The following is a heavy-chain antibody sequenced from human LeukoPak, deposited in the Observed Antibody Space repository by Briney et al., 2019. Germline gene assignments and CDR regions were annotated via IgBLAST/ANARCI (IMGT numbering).Heavy chain of an antibody. V-gene: IGHV3-23*01. Sequence: GGSLRLSCAASGIIFSSYAMSWVRQAPGKGLEWVSTISFNGGNTEYADSVKGRFTISRDTSNNTLYLQLNSLRAEDTAVYYCAKDGRTSGYYYDSSGSGYWGQGTLVTVSS. CDR3: AKDGRTSGYYYDSSGSGY. D-gene: IGHD3-22*01. J-gene: IGHJ4*02. CDR1: GIIFSSYA. CDR2: ISFNGGNT.